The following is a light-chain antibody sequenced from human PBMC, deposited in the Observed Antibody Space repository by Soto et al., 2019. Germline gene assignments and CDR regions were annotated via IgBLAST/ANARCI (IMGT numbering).Light chain of an antibody. V-gene: IGKV3-20*01. J-gene: IGKJ1*01. CDR1: QTIRSNY. CDR2: GAS. CDR3: QQYGSSPWT. Sequence: ETVWTQSPGTLSLSPGERATLSCRASQTIRSNYLAWYRQTPGQAPRLLIYGASNRATGIADRFSGSGSGTDFTRTMSRLEPEDFALYYCQQYGSSPWTFGQGTKVEIK.